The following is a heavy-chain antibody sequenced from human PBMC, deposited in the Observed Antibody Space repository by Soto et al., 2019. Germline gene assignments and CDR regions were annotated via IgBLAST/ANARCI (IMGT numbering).Heavy chain of an antibody. CDR2: ITGSGGAT. Sequence: PGGSLRLSCAASTVTFRIYVMNWVRQAPGKGLEWVSAITGSGGATYYADSVKGRFTVSRDNSKKTLFLQMNSLRVEDTAVYYCAKNGKITIFGVAKYYFDYWGQGTLVTVSS. V-gene: IGHV3-23*01. J-gene: IGHJ4*02. CDR3: AKNGKITIFGVAKYYFDY. CDR1: TVTFRIYV. D-gene: IGHD3-3*01.